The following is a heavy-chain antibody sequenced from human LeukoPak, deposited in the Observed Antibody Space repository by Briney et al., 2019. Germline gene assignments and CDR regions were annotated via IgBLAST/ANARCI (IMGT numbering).Heavy chain of an antibody. Sequence: SETLSLTCTVSGGSISSSYYWGWIRQSPGKGLDWIGNVYYSGSTHYNPSLKSRVIISIDTSKNQFSLNLTSATAADSATYYCARQGQSTYDAFDIWGQGTRVTVSS. CDR2: VYYSGST. J-gene: IGHJ3*02. CDR3: ARQGQSTYDAFDI. V-gene: IGHV4-39*01. CDR1: GGSISSSYY.